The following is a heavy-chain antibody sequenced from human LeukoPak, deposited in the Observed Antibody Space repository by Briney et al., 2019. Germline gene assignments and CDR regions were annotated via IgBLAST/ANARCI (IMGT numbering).Heavy chain of an antibody. Sequence: GRSLRLSCAASGFSFSSYAMSWVRQAPGKGLEWVSAISASGGTTYYADSVKGRFTISRDNSKNTLYLQMNSLRAEDTAVYFCANVYYYGSGSYESRYFDYWGQGTLVTVSS. V-gene: IGHV3-23*01. CDR1: GFSFSSYA. D-gene: IGHD3-10*01. CDR3: ANVYYYGSGSYESRYFDY. J-gene: IGHJ4*02. CDR2: ISASGGTT.